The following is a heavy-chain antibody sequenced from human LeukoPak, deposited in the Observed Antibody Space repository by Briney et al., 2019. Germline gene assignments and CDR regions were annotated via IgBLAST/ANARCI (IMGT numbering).Heavy chain of an antibody. Sequence: SETLSLTCTVSGVSISSYYWSWIRQPPGKGLEWIGYIYYSGSTNYNPSLKSRVTISVDTSKNQFSLKLSSVTAADTAVYYCAREGYDSSGIDYWGQGTLVTVSS. D-gene: IGHD3-22*01. CDR3: AREGYDSSGIDY. J-gene: IGHJ4*02. V-gene: IGHV4-59*01. CDR2: IYYSGST. CDR1: GVSISSYY.